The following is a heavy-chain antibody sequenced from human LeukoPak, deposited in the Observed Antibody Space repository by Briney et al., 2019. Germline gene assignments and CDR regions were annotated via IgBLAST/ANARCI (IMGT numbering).Heavy chain of an antibody. Sequence: GGSLRLSCAASGFTFSSYSMNWVRQAPGKGLEWVSSISSSSSYIYYADSVKGRFTISRDNAKNSLYLQMNSLRAEDTAVYYCARKDCSGGSCYRAYYYYGMGVWGQGTTVTVSS. D-gene: IGHD2-15*01. CDR3: ARKDCSGGSCYRAYYYYGMGV. CDR1: GFTFSSYS. CDR2: ISSSSSYI. J-gene: IGHJ6*02. V-gene: IGHV3-21*04.